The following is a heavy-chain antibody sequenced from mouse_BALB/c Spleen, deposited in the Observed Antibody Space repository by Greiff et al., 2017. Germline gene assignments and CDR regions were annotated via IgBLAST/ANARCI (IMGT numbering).Heavy chain of an antibody. J-gene: IGHJ3*01. V-gene: IGHV1S81*02. CDR3: TRDDGYYWLAY. CDR2: INPSNGGT. D-gene: IGHD2-3*01. CDR1: GYTFTSYY. Sequence: QVQLQQPGAELVRPGASVKLSCKASGYTFTSYYMYWVKQRPGQGLEWIGGINPSNGGTNFKEKFKSKATLTVDKSSSTAYMQLSSLTSEDSAVYYCTRDDGYYWLAYWGQGTLVTVSA.